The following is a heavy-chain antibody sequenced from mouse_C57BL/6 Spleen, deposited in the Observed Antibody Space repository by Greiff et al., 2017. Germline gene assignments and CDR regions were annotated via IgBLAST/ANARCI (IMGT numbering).Heavy chain of an antibody. J-gene: IGHJ3*01. CDR2: INPNNGGT. CDR1: GYTFTDYN. V-gene: IGHV1-22*01. D-gene: IGHD2-1*01. Sequence: EVQLQQSGPELVKPGASVKMSCKASGYTFTDYNMHWVKQSHGKSLEWIGYINPNNGGTSYNQKFKGKSTLTVNKSSSTAYMELRSLTSGDSAVYYCARNGYGNYPGAYGGQGTLVTVSA. CDR3: ARNGYGNYPGAY.